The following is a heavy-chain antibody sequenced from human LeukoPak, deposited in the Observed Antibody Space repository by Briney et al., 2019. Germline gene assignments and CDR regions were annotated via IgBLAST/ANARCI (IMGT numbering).Heavy chain of an antibody. V-gene: IGHV1-46*01. CDR2: INPSGGST. CDR3: ARDHPGGSSGRYRDFDY. D-gene: IGHD1-26*01. J-gene: IGHJ4*02. CDR1: GYTFTSYG. Sequence: ASVKVSCKASGYTFTSYGISWVRQAPGQGLEWMGIINPSGGSTSYAQKFQGRVTMTRDTSTSTAYMELSSLRSEDTAVYYCARDHPGGSSGRYRDFDYWGQGTLVTVSS.